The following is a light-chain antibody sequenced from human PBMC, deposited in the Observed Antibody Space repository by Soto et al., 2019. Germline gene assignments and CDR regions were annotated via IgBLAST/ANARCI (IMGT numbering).Light chain of an antibody. CDR2: GNS. J-gene: IGLJ1*01. V-gene: IGLV1-40*01. CDR3: QSYDSSLSGYV. CDR1: SSNIGAGYD. Sequence: QSVLTQPPSVSGAPGQRVTISCTGSSSNIGAGYDVHWYQQFPGTAPKLLIYGNSNRPSGVPDRFSGSKSDTSASLAITGLQAEDEADDYCQSYDSSLSGYVFVTVTEVT.